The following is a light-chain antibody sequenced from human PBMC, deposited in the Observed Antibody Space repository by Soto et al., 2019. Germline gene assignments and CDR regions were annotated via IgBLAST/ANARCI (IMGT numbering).Light chain of an antibody. Sequence: EIVLTQSPGTLSLSPGERATLSCRASQSVSSSYLAWYQQKPGQAPRLLIYGASSRATGIPDRFSGSGSGTDFTLTISRLEPEDFAVYYCQQYGSSPHFGGGTKLEIK. J-gene: IGKJ4*01. V-gene: IGKV3-20*01. CDR1: QSVSSSY. CDR3: QQYGSSPH. CDR2: GAS.